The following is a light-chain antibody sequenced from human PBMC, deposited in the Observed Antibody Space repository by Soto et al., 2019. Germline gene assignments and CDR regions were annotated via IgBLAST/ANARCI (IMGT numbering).Light chain of an antibody. CDR1: SSNIGSNT. V-gene: IGLV1-44*01. Sequence: QSVLTQPPSASGTPGQRVTISCSGSSSNIGSNTVNWYQQLPGTAPKLLIYSNNQRPSGVPDRFSGSKSGTSASLAIRGLQSADEADYYCAAWDDSLNGVVLGGGTKHTLL. J-gene: IGLJ2*01. CDR2: SNN. CDR3: AAWDDSLNGVV.